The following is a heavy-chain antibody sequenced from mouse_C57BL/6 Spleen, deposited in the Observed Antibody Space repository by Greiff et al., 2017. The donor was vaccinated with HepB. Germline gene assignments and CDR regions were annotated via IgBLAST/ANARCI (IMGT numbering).Heavy chain of an antibody. CDR3: ARAPITTVVTDYFDY. J-gene: IGHJ2*01. CDR1: GFTFSSYA. D-gene: IGHD1-1*01. Sequence: DVKLVESGGGLVKPGGSLKLSCAASGFTFSSYAMSWVRQTPEKRLEWVATISDGGSYTYYPDNVKGRFTISRDNAKNNLYLQMSHLKSEDTAMYYCARAPITTVVTDYFDYWGQGTTLTVSS. V-gene: IGHV5-4*03. CDR2: ISDGGSYT.